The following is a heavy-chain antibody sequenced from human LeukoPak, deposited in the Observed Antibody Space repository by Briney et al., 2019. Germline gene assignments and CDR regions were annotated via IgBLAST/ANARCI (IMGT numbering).Heavy chain of an antibody. CDR3: ARGPSGYHNT. CDR2: IRYDGSIK. V-gene: IGHV3-30*02. D-gene: IGHD5-12*01. Sequence: GGSLRLSCAASGFTFSNYGMQWVRQAPGKGLEWVAFIRYDGSIKHYADSVKGRFTISRDNSKNTLYLQMNSLRAEDTAVYYCARGPSGYHNTGGQGTLVTVSS. J-gene: IGHJ4*02. CDR1: GFTFSNYG.